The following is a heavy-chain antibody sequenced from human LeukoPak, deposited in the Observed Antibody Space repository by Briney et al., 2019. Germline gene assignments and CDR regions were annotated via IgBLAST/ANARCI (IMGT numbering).Heavy chain of an antibody. D-gene: IGHD6-13*01. J-gene: IGHJ3*02. CDR2: INPNSGGT. Sequence: ASVKVSCKASGYTFTGYYMHWVRQAPGQGLEWMGWINPNSGGTNYAQKFQGRVTMTRDTSISTAYMELSRLRSDDTAVYCCASTNSSSWLDAFDIWGQGTMVTVSS. CDR3: ASTNSSSWLDAFDI. CDR1: GYTFTGYY. V-gene: IGHV1-2*02.